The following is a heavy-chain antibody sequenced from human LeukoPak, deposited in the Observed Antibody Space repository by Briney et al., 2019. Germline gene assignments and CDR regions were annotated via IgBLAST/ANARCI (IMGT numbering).Heavy chain of an antibody. CDR2: ISSRSTTI. D-gene: IGHD1-26*01. V-gene: IGHV3-48*04. CDR1: GFTFKTYT. CDR3: AREPITTTSQEFDY. Sequence: GGSLRLSCAASGFTFKTYTMSWVRQAPGKGLEWVSYISSRSTTIHYADSVKGRFTISRDNAKDSLYLQMNSLRAEDTAVYYCAREPITTTSQEFDYWGQGTLVTVSS. J-gene: IGHJ4*02.